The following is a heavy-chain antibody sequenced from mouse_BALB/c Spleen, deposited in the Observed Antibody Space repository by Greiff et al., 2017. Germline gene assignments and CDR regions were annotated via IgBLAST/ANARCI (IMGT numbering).Heavy chain of an antibody. J-gene: IGHJ3*01. CDR1: GYSITSGYY. Sequence: ESGPGLVKPSQSLSLTCSVTGYSITSGYYWNWIRQFPGNKLEWMGYISYDGSNNYNPSLKNRISITRDTSKNQFFLKLNSVTTEDTATYYCARDDNGDWFAYWGQGTLVTVSA. D-gene: IGHD1-3*01. CDR2: ISYDGSN. V-gene: IGHV3-6*02. CDR3: ARDDNGDWFAY.